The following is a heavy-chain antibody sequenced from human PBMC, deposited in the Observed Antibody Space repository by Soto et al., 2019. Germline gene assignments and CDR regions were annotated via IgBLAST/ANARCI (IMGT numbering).Heavy chain of an antibody. J-gene: IGHJ6*02. CDR3: ARDRGATAYYYYGMDV. V-gene: IGHV1-69*08. CDR2: IIPILGIA. Sequence: QVQLVQSGAEVKKPGSSVKVSCKASGGTFSSYTISWVRQAPGQGLEWMGRIIPILGIANYAQKFQGRVTITADKTPSTAYMELSSLRSEDTAVYYCARDRGATAYYYYGMDVWGQGTTVTVSS. D-gene: IGHD1-1*01. CDR1: GGTFSSYT.